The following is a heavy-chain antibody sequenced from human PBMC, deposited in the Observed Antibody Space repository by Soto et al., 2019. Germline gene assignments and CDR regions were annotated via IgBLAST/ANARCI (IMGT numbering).Heavy chain of an antibody. J-gene: IGHJ4*02. CDR3: ARLPDYGDYRFDY. V-gene: IGHV4-39*01. CDR2: IYYSGST. D-gene: IGHD4-17*01. CDR1: AGSISSSSYY. Sequence: SETLSLTCTVSAGSISSSSYYWGWIRQPPGKGLEWIGSIYYSGSTYYNPSLKSRGTISVDTSKNQFSLKLSSVTAADTAVYYCARLPDYGDYRFDYWGQGTLVTVSS.